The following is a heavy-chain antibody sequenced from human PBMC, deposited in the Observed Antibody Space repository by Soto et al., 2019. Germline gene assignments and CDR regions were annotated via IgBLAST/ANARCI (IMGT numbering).Heavy chain of an antibody. V-gene: IGHV3-30*18. CDR1: GFTFSSYG. CDR3: AKVNGHSSGYYGYFDY. J-gene: IGHJ4*02. D-gene: IGHD3-22*01. CDR2: ISYDGSNK. Sequence: PGGSLRLSCAASGFTFSSYGMHGVRQAPGKGLEWVAVISYDGSNKYYADSVKGRFTISRDNSKNTLYLQMNSLRAEDTAVYYCAKVNGHSSGYYGYFDYWGQGT.